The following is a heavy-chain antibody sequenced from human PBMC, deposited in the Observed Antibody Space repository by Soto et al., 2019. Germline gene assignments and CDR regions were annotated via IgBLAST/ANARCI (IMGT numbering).Heavy chain of an antibody. D-gene: IGHD6-13*01. CDR2: ISSSSSYI. CDR3: ARDSSSWSDDAFDI. V-gene: IGHV3-21*05. J-gene: IGHJ3*02. CDR1: GFTFSSYS. Sequence: EVQLVESGGGLVQPGGSLRLSCAASGFTFSSYSMNWVRQAPGKGLEWVSYISSSSSYIYYADSVKGRFTISRDNAKNSLYLQMNSLRAEDTAVYYCARDSSSWSDDAFDIWGQGTMVTVSS.